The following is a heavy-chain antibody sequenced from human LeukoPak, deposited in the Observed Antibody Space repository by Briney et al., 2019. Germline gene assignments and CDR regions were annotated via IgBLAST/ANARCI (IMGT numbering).Heavy chain of an antibody. D-gene: IGHD5-18*01. CDR1: GYIFTNYG. CDR2: ISTYNGNT. Sequence: ASVKVSCKASGYIFTNYGISWVRQAPGQGLEWMGWISTYNGNTKYAQKLQGRVTMTTDTSTSTAYMELRSLRSDDTAVYYCARGGYSYGFSLKWFDPWGQGTLVTVSS. CDR3: ARGGYSYGFSLKWFDP. V-gene: IGHV1-18*01. J-gene: IGHJ5*02.